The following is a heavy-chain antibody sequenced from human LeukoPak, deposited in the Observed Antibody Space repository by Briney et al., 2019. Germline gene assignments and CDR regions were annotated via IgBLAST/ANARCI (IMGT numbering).Heavy chain of an antibody. D-gene: IGHD1-26*01. CDR1: GFTFSGSA. J-gene: IGHJ4*02. CDR3: TRRIVGASMGGFDY. CDR2: IKSKANSYAT. V-gene: IGHV3-73*01. Sequence: GGSLRLSCAASGFTFSGSAMHWVRQAAGKGLEWVGRIKSKANSYATAYAASVKGRFTISRDDSKNTAYLQMNSLKTEDTALYYCTRRIVGASMGGFDYWGQGTLVTVSS.